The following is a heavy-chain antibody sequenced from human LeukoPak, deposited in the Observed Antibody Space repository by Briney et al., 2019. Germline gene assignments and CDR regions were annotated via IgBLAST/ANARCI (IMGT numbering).Heavy chain of an antibody. D-gene: IGHD4-17*01. CDR1: GFSFSSYA. CDR2: ICGSGRGK. V-gene: IGHV3-23*01. J-gene: IGHJ3*02. Sequence: VGSLRLSCGASGFSFSSYAMSWVRQAPGKGLEWVAAICGSGRGKYYADSAKGRFTISRDNSKNTLYLQMNSLRAEDTAVYYCAKEWGNGDYDPGYDAFDIWGQGTMVTVSS. CDR3: AKEWGNGDYDPGYDAFDI.